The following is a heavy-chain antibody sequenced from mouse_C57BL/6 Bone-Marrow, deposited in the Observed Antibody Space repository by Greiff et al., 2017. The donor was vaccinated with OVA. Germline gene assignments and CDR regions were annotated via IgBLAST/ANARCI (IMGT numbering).Heavy chain of an antibody. CDR2: INPSNGGT. V-gene: IGHV1-53*01. Sequence: QVQLQQPGTELVKPGASVKLYCKASGYTFTSYWMHWVKQRPGQGLEWIGNINPSNGGTNYNEKFKSKATLTVDKSSSTAYMQLSSLTSEDSAVYYCARALYYYGSSYRYFDVWGTGTTVTVSS. D-gene: IGHD1-1*01. CDR1: GYTFTSYW. J-gene: IGHJ1*03. CDR3: ARALYYYGSSYRYFDV.